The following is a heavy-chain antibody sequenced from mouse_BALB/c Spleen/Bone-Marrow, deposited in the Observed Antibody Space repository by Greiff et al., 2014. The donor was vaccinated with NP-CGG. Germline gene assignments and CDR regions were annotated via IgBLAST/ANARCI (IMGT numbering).Heavy chain of an antibody. V-gene: IGHV1-5*01. Sequence: VQLKQSGTVLARPGASVKMSCKASGYTFTSYWTHWVQQRPGQGLEWIGAIYPGNSDTSYNQRFKGKAKLTAVTSTSTAYMELSSLTNEDSAVYYCTRYYYRFSAWFAYWGQGTLVTVSA. D-gene: IGHD2-14*01. J-gene: IGHJ3*01. CDR3: TRYYYRFSAWFAY. CDR1: GYTFTSYW. CDR2: IYPGNSDT.